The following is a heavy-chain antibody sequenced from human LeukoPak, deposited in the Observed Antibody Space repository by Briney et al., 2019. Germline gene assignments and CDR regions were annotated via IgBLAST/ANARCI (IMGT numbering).Heavy chain of an antibody. CDR3: ARCRPIRDYYYDSSGYFGY. CDR2: INPSGGST. V-gene: IGHV1-46*01. D-gene: IGHD3-22*01. J-gene: IGHJ4*02. Sequence: ASVKVSCKASGYTFTSYYMHWVRQAPGQGLEWMGIINPSGGSTSYAQKFQGRVTMTRDMSTSTVYMELSSLRSEDTAVYYCARCRPIRDYYYDSSGYFGYWGQGTLVTVSS. CDR1: GYTFTSYY.